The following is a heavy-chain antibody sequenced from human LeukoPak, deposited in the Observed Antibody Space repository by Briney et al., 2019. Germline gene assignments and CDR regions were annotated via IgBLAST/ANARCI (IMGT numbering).Heavy chain of an antibody. J-gene: IGHJ4*02. CDR3: ARSKAYSSGWYGGVYFDY. V-gene: IGHV1-18*01. CDR1: VYTFTSYG. Sequence: ASVKVSCKASVYTFTSYGITWVRQAPGQGLEWRGWISAYNGNTNYAQNLQGRVTMNTDTSTSTAYMELRSLRSDDTAVYYCARSKAYSSGWYGGVYFDYWGQGTLVTVSS. CDR2: ISAYNGNT. D-gene: IGHD6-19*01.